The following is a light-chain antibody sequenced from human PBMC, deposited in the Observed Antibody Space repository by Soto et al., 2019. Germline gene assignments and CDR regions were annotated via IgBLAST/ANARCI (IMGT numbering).Light chain of an antibody. CDR3: QSYDSSNFVV. CDR2: EDN. Sequence: NLMLTQPHSVSESPGKTVTISCTRSSGSIASNYVQWYQQRPGSAPTTVIYEDNQRPSGVPDRFSGSIDSSSNSASLTISGLKTEDEADYYCQSYDSSNFVVFGGWTKLTVL. CDR1: SGSIASNY. V-gene: IGLV6-57*04. J-gene: IGLJ2*01.